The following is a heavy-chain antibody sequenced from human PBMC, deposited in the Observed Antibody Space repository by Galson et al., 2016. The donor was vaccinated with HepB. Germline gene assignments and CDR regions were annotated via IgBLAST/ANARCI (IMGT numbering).Heavy chain of an antibody. CDR1: GFTFSSFS. Sequence: SLRLSCAASGFTFSSFSMNWVRQAPGKGLEWVSYISSSSGVLHYADSVKGRFTISRDNAKNSLYLRMNSLRDEDTAVYYCARDLHSGAYTFDYWGQGTLVTVSS. J-gene: IGHJ4*02. CDR2: ISSSSGVL. V-gene: IGHV3-48*02. D-gene: IGHD1-26*01. CDR3: ARDLHSGAYTFDY.